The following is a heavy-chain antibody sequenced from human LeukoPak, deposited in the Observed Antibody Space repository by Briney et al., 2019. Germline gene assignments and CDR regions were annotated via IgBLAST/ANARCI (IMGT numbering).Heavy chain of an antibody. CDR3: ARHGERSFSPWYFDN. D-gene: IGHD3-16*02. Sequence: GESLKISCKGSGYSFTNYWIGWVRQMPGKGLEWMGIIYPGDSDTRYSPSFQGQVSISADRSINTVYLQWSSLKASDTAIYYCARHGERSFSPWYFDNWGQGTLVTVSS. CDR2: IYPGDSDT. CDR1: GYSFTNYW. J-gene: IGHJ4*02. V-gene: IGHV5-51*01.